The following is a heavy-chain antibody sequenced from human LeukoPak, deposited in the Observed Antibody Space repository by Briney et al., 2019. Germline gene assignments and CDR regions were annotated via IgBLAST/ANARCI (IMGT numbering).Heavy chain of an antibody. V-gene: IGHV1-18*01. D-gene: IGHD3-3*01. CDR3: ARETNHYDFWSGHRGDFDC. J-gene: IGHJ4*02. CDR1: GYTFTSYG. CDR2: ISAYNGNT. Sequence: ASVKVSCKASGYTFTSYGISWVRQAPGQGLEWMGWISAYNGNTNYAQKLQGRVTMTTDTSTSTAYMELRSLRSDDTAVYYCARETNHYDFWSGHRGDFDCWGQGTLVTVSS.